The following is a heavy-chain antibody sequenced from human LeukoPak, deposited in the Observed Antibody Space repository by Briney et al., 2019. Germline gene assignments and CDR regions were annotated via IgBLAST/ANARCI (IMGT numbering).Heavy chain of an antibody. V-gene: IGHV3-23*01. D-gene: IGHD2-21*02. CDR3: AKDFNCGGDCLNDY. CDR1: GFTFSSYA. Sequence: PGGSLRLSCAASGFTFSSYAMSWVRQAPGKGLEWVSDISGSGSNTYYADSVKGRFTISRDNSKNTLYLQMNSLRVEDTAVYYCAKDFNCGGDCLNDYWGQGTLVTVSS. CDR2: ISGSGSNT. J-gene: IGHJ4*02.